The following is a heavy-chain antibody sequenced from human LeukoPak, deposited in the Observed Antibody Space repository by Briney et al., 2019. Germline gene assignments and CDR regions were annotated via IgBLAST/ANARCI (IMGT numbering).Heavy chain of an antibody. J-gene: IGHJ6*03. CDR3: ARAASYYYGSGSYYKDYYYYYMDV. Sequence: SETLSLTCTVSGGSISSGSYYWSWIRQPAGKGLEWIGRIYTSGCTNYNPSLKIRVNISVDASKNQFSLKLSSVTAADTAVYYCARAASYYYGSGSYYKDYYYYYMDVWGKGTTVTVSS. CDR1: GGSISSGSYY. D-gene: IGHD3-10*01. V-gene: IGHV4-61*02. CDR2: IYTSGCT.